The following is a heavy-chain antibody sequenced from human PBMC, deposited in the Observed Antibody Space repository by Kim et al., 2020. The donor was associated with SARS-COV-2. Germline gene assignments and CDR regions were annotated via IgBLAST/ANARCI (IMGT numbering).Heavy chain of an antibody. CDR2: T. CDR3: ARGKATAADFDY. Sequence: TNFAQTFQGRVTMTTDTSTSTAYMELTTLRSDDTAVYFCARGKATAADFDYWGQGTLVTVSS. V-gene: IGHV1-18*01. J-gene: IGHJ4*02. D-gene: IGHD5-18*01.